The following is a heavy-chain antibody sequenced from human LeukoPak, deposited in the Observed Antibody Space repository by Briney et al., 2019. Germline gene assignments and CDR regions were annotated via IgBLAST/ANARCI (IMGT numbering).Heavy chain of an antibody. CDR3: AKCDSSDTFDY. CDR2: IGGSGGST. CDR1: GFTFDDYA. J-gene: IGHJ4*02. V-gene: IGHV3-23*01. D-gene: IGHD3-22*01. Sequence: GGSLRLSCAASGFTFDDYAMHWVRQAPGKGLEWVSAIGGSGGSTYYADSVKGRFTISRDNSENTLYLQMNSLRAEDTAVYYCAKCDSSDTFDYWGQGTLVTVSS.